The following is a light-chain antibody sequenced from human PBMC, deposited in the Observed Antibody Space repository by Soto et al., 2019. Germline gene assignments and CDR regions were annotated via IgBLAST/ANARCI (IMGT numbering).Light chain of an antibody. J-gene: IGKJ1*01. CDR1: QSLVDSDGNTY. V-gene: IGKV2-30*01. CDR2: KVS. Sequence: DVVMTQSPLSLPVTLGQPASISCRSSQSLVDSDGNTYLNWFQQRPGQSPRRLIYKVSNRDSGVPDRFSGSGSGTDFTLKISRVEAEDVGVYYCMQGTHWRTFGQGTKVEI. CDR3: MQGTHWRT.